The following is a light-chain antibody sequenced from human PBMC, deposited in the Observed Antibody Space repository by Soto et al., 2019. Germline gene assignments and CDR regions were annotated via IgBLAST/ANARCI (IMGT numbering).Light chain of an antibody. CDR3: SSYTSSSTL. V-gene: IGLV2-14*01. CDR2: EVS. J-gene: IGLJ1*01. CDR1: SSDVGGYNY. Sequence: QSVLTQPASVSGSPGQSITISCTGTSSDVGGYNYASWYQQHPGKAPKLMIYEVSNRPSGVSNRFSGSKSGNTASLTISGLQAEDEADYYCSSYTSSSTLFGTGTKLTVL.